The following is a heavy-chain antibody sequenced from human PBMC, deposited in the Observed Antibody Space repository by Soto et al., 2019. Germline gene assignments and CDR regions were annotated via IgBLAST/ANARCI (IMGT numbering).Heavy chain of an antibody. CDR1: GFTFSSFD. Sequence: GGSLRLSCAASGFTFSSFDMSWVRQAPGKGLEWVSYISSSSSYIYYADSVKGRFTISRDNAKNSLYLQMNSLRAEDTAVYYCARIRPPTNYYGMDVWGQGTTVTVSS. D-gene: IGHD3-10*01. CDR3: ARIRPPTNYYGMDV. V-gene: IGHV3-21*01. CDR2: ISSSSSYI. J-gene: IGHJ6*02.